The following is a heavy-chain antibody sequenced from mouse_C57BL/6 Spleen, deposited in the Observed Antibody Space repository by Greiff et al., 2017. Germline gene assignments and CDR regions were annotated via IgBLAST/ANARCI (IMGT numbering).Heavy chain of an antibody. CDR2: IDPSDSYT. J-gene: IGHJ1*03. Sequence: QVQLQQPGAELVMPGASVKLSCKASGYTFTSYWMHWVKQRPGQGLEWIGEIDPSDSYTNYNQKFKGKSTLTVDKSSSTAYMQLSSLTSEDSAVYYCARSYPSDGYCWYFDVWGTGTTVTVSS. D-gene: IGHD2-3*01. CDR1: GYTFTSYW. CDR3: ARSYPSDGYCWYFDV. V-gene: IGHV1-69*01.